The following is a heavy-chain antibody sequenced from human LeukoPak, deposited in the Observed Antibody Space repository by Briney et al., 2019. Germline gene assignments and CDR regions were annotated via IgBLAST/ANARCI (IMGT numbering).Heavy chain of an antibody. Sequence: SETLSLTCTVSGGSISSYYWSWIRQPPGKGLEWIGYIYYSGSTNYNPSLKSRVTISVDTSKNQFSLKLSSVTAADTAVYYCARAPEYSREAPYMDVWGKGTTVTVSS. CDR3: ARAPEYSREAPYMDV. J-gene: IGHJ6*03. V-gene: IGHV4-59*01. CDR1: GGSISSYY. CDR2: IYYSGST. D-gene: IGHD6-6*01.